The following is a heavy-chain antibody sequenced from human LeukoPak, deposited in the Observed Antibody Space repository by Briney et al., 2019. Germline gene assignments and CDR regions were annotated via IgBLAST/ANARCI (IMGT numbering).Heavy chain of an antibody. CDR1: GGSISSGSYY. Sequence: PSETLSLTCTVSGGSISSGSYYWSWIRQPAGKGLEWIGSIYYSGSTYYNPSLKSRVTISVDTSKNQFSLKLSSVTAADTAVYYCASPRLLDYFDYWGQGTLVTVSS. CDR2: IYYSGST. V-gene: IGHV4-39*01. CDR3: ASPRLLDYFDY. D-gene: IGHD2-21*02. J-gene: IGHJ4*02.